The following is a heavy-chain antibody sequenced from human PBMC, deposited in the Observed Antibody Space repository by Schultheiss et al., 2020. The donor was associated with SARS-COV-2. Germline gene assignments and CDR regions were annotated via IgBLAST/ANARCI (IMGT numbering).Heavy chain of an antibody. J-gene: IGHJ4*02. CDR2: INHSGST. CDR1: GGSFSGYY. V-gene: IGHV4-34*01. CDR3: AREGSAMVQSRFDY. Sequence: SQTLSLTCAVYGGSFSGYYWSWIRQPPGKGLEWIGEINHSGSTNYNPSLKSRVTISVDTSKNQFSLKLSSVTAADTAVYYCAREGSAMVQSRFDYWGQGTLVTVS. D-gene: IGHD5-18*01.